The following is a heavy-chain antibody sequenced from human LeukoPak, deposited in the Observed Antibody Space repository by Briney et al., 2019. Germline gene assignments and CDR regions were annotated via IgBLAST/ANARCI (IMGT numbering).Heavy chain of an antibody. CDR2: ISGRGGST. D-gene: IGHD4-17*01. Sequence: GGSLRLSCVASGFTFRLYGMSWVRQAPGKGLEWVSSISGRGGSTDYAESVRGRVYYADSVKGRFTISRDNSKNTLYLQMNSLRAEDTAVYYCARGVYGDNNDFDYWGQGTLVTVSS. CDR1: GFTFRLYG. J-gene: IGHJ4*02. CDR3: ARGVYGDNNDFDY. V-gene: IGHV3-23*01.